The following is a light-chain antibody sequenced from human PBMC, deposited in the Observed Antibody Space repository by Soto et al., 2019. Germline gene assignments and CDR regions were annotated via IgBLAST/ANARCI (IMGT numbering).Light chain of an antibody. CDR2: NTN. CDR1: SGSVSTSSY. CDR3: VLFMGSGISV. V-gene: IGLV8-61*01. J-gene: IGLJ1*01. Sequence: QTVVTQEPSFSVSPGGTVTLTCALSSGSVSTSSYPSWCQQTPGQAPRTLIYNTNTRSSGVPDRFSGSILGNKAALTITGAHADEESDYYCVLFMGSGISVFGTGTKLTVL.